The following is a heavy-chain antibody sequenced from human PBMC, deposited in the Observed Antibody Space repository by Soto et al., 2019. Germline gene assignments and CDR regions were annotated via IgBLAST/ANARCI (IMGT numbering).Heavy chain of an antibody. CDR1: GGSFSGYY. Sequence: NPSETLSLTCAVYGGSFSGYYWSWIRQPPGKGLEWIGEINHSGSTNYNPSLKSRVTISVDTSKNQFSLKLSSVTAADTAVYYCARNSVQLWRKNNWFDPWGQGTLV. D-gene: IGHD5-18*01. CDR2: INHSGST. CDR3: ARNSVQLWRKNNWFDP. V-gene: IGHV4-34*01. J-gene: IGHJ5*02.